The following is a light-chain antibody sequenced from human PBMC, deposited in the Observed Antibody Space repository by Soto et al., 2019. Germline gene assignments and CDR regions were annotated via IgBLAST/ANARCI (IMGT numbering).Light chain of an antibody. CDR1: QSVSSIY. V-gene: IGKV3-20*01. CDR2: GAS. J-gene: IGKJ5*01. Sequence: EIVLTQSPGTLSLSPGERATLSCRASQSVSSIYLAWYQQKPGQAPRLLIYGASSRATGIPDRFSGSGSGTDFTLTICRLEPEDFAVYYCQQYGNSPITFGQGTRLEIK. CDR3: QQYGNSPIT.